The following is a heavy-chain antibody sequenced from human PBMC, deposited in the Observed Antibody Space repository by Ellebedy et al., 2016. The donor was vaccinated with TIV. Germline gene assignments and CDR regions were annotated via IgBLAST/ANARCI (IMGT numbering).Heavy chain of an antibody. D-gene: IGHD2-2*01. Sequence: SVKVSXXASGGTFSSYAISWVRQAPGQGLEWMGGIIPIFGTANYAQKFQGRVTITADESTSTAYMELSRLRSDDTAVYYCARGRLAGRVPAAMDWFDPWGQGTLVTVSS. J-gene: IGHJ5*02. CDR1: GGTFSSYA. V-gene: IGHV1-69*13. CDR2: IIPIFGTA. CDR3: ARGRLAGRVPAAMDWFDP.